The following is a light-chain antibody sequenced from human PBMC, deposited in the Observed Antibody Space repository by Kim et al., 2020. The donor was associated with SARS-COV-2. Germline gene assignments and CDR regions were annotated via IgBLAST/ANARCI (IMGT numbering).Light chain of an antibody. V-gene: IGKV3-15*01. CDR2: GAS. J-gene: IGKJ1*01. Sequence: ETVMMQSPATLFVSPGERATLSCRASQSVSSKVAWYQQKPGQAPRLLIYGASTRATGIPARFTGSGSGTEFTLTISSLQSEDFGVYYCQQYKNWRTFGQGTKVEIK. CDR3: QQYKNWRT. CDR1: QSVSSK.